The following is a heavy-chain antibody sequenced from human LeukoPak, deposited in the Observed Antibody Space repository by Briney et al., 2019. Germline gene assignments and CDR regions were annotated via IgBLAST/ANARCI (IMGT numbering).Heavy chain of an antibody. Sequence: GGSLRLSCAASGFTFDDYAVHWVRQAPGKGLEWVSGISWNSGSIGYADSVKGRFTISRDNAKNSLYLQMNSLRAEDTALYYCAKTPDYGDDYYVAYWGQGTLVTVSS. V-gene: IGHV3-9*01. D-gene: IGHD4-17*01. CDR3: AKTPDYGDDYYVAY. CDR1: GFTFDDYA. J-gene: IGHJ4*02. CDR2: ISWNSGSI.